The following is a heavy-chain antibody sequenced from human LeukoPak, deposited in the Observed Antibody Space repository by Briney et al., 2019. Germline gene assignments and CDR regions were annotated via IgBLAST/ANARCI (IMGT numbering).Heavy chain of an antibody. V-gene: IGHV3-74*01. J-gene: IGHJ4*02. CDR2: IKSDGSSI. CDR1: GFTFSSYW. Sequence: GGSLRLSCAASGFTFSSYWMHWVRHAPGKGPVWVSLIKSDGSSITYADSVKGRFTISRDNAKNTLYLQMNSLRDEDTAVYYCARGDYFDYWGQGTLVTVSS. CDR3: ARGDYFDY.